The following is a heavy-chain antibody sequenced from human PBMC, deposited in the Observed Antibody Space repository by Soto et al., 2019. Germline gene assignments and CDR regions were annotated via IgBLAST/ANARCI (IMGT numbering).Heavy chain of an antibody. J-gene: IGHJ4*01. Sequence: QMEQSGAEVRKPGSSVKVSCKPSGGSLTSYPMAWVRQAPGQGFEWMGGIIPIHGTTEYAQKFQGRVTITADESTNRATLELTGLTSEYTAGYYCARGWGLVSWGHGTLVTVSS. CDR1: GGSLTSYP. V-gene: IGHV1-69*01. CDR2: IIPIHGTT. CDR3: ARGWGLVS. D-gene: IGHD3-16*01.